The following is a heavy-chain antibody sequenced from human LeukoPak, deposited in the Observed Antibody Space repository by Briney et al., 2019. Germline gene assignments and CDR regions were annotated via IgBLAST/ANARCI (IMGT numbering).Heavy chain of an antibody. Sequence: GGSLRLSCAASGFTFRGYGMRWVPQAPGKGREGGSGISNSGDSTYYAASVKGRFTISRDNAKNTLNLQMDSLRAEDTALYYCAKAVTGSYLKWFDPWGQGTLVTVSS. J-gene: IGHJ5*02. D-gene: IGHD1-26*01. CDR2: ISNSGDST. V-gene: IGHV3-23*01. CDR3: AKAVTGSYLKWFDP. CDR1: GFTFRGYG.